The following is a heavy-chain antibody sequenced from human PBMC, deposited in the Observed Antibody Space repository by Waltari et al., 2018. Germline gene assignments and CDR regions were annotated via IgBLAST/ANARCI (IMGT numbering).Heavy chain of an antibody. D-gene: IGHD3-22*01. V-gene: IGHV4-39*01. CDR1: GASISSSVHY. Sequence: QLQLQESGPGLVKPSETLSLACNVSGASISSSVHYWGWIRQPPGKGLEWIGSVYFTGTKDHNPTVKSRISISVDTSKSQFSLRLTSVTAADTAVYYCARAYDSTGYYRYFDLWGRGTLVTVSS. CDR2: VYFTGTK. J-gene: IGHJ2*01. CDR3: ARAYDSTGYYRYFDL.